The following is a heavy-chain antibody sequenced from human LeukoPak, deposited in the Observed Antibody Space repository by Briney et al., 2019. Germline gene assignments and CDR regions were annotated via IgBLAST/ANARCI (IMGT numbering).Heavy chain of an antibody. J-gene: IGHJ4*02. CDR3: ARDVGFYDSSGYLMLLGYFDY. V-gene: IGHV1-69*13. D-gene: IGHD3-22*01. Sequence: ASVKVSCKASGGTFSSYAISWVRQAPGQGLEWMGGIIPIFGTANYAQKFQGRVTITADESTSTAYMELSSLRSEDTAVYYCARDVGFYDSSGYLMLLGYFDYWGQGTLVTISS. CDR1: GGTFSSYA. CDR2: IIPIFGTA.